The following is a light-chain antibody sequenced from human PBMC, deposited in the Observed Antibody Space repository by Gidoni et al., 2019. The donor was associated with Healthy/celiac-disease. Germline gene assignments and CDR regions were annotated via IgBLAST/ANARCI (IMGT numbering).Light chain of an antibody. Sequence: DIQMTPSPSSLAASVGDRVTITCQASQDISNYLNWYQPKPGKAPKLLIYDASNLETGVPSRCSGSGSGTDFTFTISSLQPEDIATYYCQQYDNLPSLTFGGGTKVEIK. V-gene: IGKV1-33*01. CDR3: QQYDNLPSLT. CDR1: QDISNY. CDR2: DAS. J-gene: IGKJ4*01.